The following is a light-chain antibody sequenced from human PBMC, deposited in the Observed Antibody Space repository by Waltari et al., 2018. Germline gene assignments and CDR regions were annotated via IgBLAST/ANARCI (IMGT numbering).Light chain of an antibody. CDR2: AAS. J-gene: IGKJ2*01. CDR1: QSINTF. Sequence: DIQMTQSPSSLSASIGDRVTITCRTSQSINTFLAWYQQKPGKAPQLLIYAASSLQRGVPSKFSGGGSGTEFTFTISSLQPEDIGTYFCQQYDSVPYTFGQWTKLDI. CDR3: QQYDSVPYT. V-gene: IGKV1-39*01.